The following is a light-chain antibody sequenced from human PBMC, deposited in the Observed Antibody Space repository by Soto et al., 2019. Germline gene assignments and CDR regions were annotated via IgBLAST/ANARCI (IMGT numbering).Light chain of an antibody. CDR2: GNR. CDR1: SSNLGAGYD. J-gene: IGLJ3*02. CDR3: QAYDYSPTASV. V-gene: IGLV1-40*01. Sequence: QSVLTQPPSVSGAPGQRVTLSCTGSSSNLGAGYDVHWYQQLPGAAPKLVIFGNRNRPSGVPERFSGSKSGTSASLAITGLQAEDEADYYCQAYDYSPTASVFGGGTKLTVL.